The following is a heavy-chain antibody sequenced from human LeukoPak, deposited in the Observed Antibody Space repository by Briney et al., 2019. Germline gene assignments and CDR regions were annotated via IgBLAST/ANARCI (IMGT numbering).Heavy chain of an antibody. Sequence: SETLSLTCAVYSGSFSAYSWSWIRQPPGKGLEWIGEINHSGSTNYNASLKSRLTISVDTSKNQFSLKLSSVTAADTAVYYCARVGPYKITMVRGIMGYFDSWGQGNLVTVSS. CDR3: ARVGPYKITMVRGIMGYFDS. J-gene: IGHJ4*02. D-gene: IGHD3-10*01. CDR1: SGSFSAYS. V-gene: IGHV4-34*01. CDR2: INHSGST.